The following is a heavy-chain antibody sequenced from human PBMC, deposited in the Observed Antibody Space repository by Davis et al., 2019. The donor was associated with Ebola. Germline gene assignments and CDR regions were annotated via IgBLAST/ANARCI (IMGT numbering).Heavy chain of an antibody. Sequence: GESLKISCAASGFTFRDYYMSWIRQAPGKGLEWVSYISSSSSYTNYADSVKGRFNISRDNAKNSLYLQMNSLRAEDTAVYYCARTPGIAAAGATDGMDVWGQGTTVTVSS. CDR3: ARTPGIAAAGATDGMDV. V-gene: IGHV3-11*06. D-gene: IGHD6-13*01. CDR2: ISSSSSYT. J-gene: IGHJ6*02. CDR1: GFTFRDYY.